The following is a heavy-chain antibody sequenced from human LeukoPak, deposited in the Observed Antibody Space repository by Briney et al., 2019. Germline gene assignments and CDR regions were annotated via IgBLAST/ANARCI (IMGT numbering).Heavy chain of an antibody. CDR1: GGSFSGYY. Sequence: SETLSLTCAVYGGSFSGYYWSWIRQPPGKGLEWIGEINHSGSTNYNPSLKSRVTISVDTSKNQFSLKLSSVTAADTAVYYCARARTYYSAVDAFDIWGQGTMVTVSS. D-gene: IGHD3-10*01. J-gene: IGHJ3*02. CDR2: INHSGST. V-gene: IGHV4-34*01. CDR3: ARARTYYSAVDAFDI.